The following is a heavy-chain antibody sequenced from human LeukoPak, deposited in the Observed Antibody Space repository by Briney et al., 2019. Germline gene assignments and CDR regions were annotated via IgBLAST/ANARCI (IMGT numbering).Heavy chain of an antibody. CDR1: GGFISSGTHY. D-gene: IGHD3-10*01. J-gene: IGHJ5*02. CDR3: ARDWGPPTLLPTSNWFDP. Sequence: PSQTLSLTCDVSGGFISSGTHYWTWVRQPVGKGLEWLGRVFTSGNPTYNSSLKSRLTISIDKSKNQFSLKLSSVTAADTAVYYCARDWGPPTLLPTSNWFDPWGQGTLVTVSS. V-gene: IGHV4-61*02. CDR2: VFTSGNP.